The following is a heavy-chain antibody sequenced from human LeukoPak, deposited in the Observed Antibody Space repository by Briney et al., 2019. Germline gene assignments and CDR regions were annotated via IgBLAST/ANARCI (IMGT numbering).Heavy chain of an antibody. CDR3: ARDGTPGTTFRFDP. V-gene: IGHV1-18*01. D-gene: IGHD1-1*01. J-gene: IGHJ5*02. Sequence: GASVTVSCTASGYTFTSYAMNWVRQAPGQGLEWMGWISAFSGKTNYAQTVQGRVTMTTDTSTNTVYMELKSLRSDDTAMYYCARDGTPGTTFRFDPWGQGTLVTVSS. CDR1: GYTFTSYA. CDR2: ISAFSGKT.